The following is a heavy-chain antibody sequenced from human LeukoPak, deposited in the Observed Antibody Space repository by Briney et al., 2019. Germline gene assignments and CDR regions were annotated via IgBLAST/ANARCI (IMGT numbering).Heavy chain of an antibody. J-gene: IGHJ5*02. CDR2: IYPGDSDI. Sequence: GESLKISCKGSGYSFNNYWTGWVRQMPGKGLEWMGVIYPGDSDITYSPSFQGQVTISADKSISTAYLQWSSLKASDTAMYYCARRMGPNWFDPWGQGTLVTVSS. V-gene: IGHV5-51*01. CDR1: GYSFNNYW. CDR3: ARRMGPNWFDP. D-gene: IGHD2-8*01.